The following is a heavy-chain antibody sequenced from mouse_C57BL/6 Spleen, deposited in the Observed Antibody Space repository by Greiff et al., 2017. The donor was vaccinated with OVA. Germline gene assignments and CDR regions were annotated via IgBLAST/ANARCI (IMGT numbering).Heavy chain of an antibody. V-gene: IGHV1-18*01. CDR2: INPNNGGT. CDR1: GYTFTDYN. CDR3: AREAYDYDNYAMDY. Sequence: EVQLQQSGPELVKPGASVKIPCKASGYTFTDYNMDWVKQSHGKSLEWIGDINPNNGGTIYNQKFKGKATLTVDKSSSTAYMELRSLTSEDTAVYYCAREAYDYDNYAMDYWGQGTSVTVSS. D-gene: IGHD2-4*01. J-gene: IGHJ4*01.